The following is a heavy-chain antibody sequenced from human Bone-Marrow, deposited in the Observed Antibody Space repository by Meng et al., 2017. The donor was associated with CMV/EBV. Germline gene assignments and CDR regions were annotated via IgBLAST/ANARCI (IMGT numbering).Heavy chain of an antibody. D-gene: IGHD2-2*02. J-gene: IGHJ5*02. V-gene: IGHV3-15*01. CDR2: IKSKTDGGTT. Sequence: GGSLRLSCAASGFTFSNAWMSWVRQAPGKGLEWVGRIKSKTDGGTTDYAAPVKGRFTISRDDSKNMLYLQMNILKTEDTDVYYYTPYCSSTSCYRVDNNWFDPWGQGTLVTVSS. CDR1: GFTFSNAW. CDR3: TPYCSSTSCYRVDNNWFDP.